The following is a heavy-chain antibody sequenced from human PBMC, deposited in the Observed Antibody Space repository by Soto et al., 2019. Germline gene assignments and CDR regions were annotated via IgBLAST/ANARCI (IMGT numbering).Heavy chain of an antibody. J-gene: IGHJ4*02. CDR1: GGTFNSYA. Sequence: SVEVSCKASGGTFNSYAISWVRQAPGQGLEWMGGIIPIFGTANYAQKFEGRVTITADESTSTASMELSSLRSEDTAVYYWARYVRNAYDDSSSYFDYWGQGTLVTVSS. D-gene: IGHD3-22*01. CDR2: IIPIFGTA. CDR3: ARYVRNAYDDSSSYFDY. V-gene: IGHV1-69*13.